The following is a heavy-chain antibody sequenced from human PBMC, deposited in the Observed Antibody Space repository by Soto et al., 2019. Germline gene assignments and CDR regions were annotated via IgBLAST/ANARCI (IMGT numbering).Heavy chain of an antibody. D-gene: IGHD3-9*01. J-gene: IGHJ3*02. Sequence: PGGSLRLSCSASGFIFSSSAIYWVRQSPEKGLEYVSAISANGGTTYYADSVKGRFTISRDNSKNTLYLQMNSLRAEDTGNYYSVKGGYIDGYSAFDIWGQGTMVTVSS. CDR2: ISANGGTT. V-gene: IGHV3-64D*06. CDR3: VKGGYIDGYSAFDI. CDR1: GFIFSSSA.